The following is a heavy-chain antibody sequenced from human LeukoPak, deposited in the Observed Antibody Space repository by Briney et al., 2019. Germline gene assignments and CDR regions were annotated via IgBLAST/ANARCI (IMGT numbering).Heavy chain of an antibody. CDR3: ATHRSPSSGSYIAY. Sequence: LTGGSLRLSCAASGSTFSSYGMHWVRQAPGKGLEWVAVIWYDGSNKDYTESVKGRFTISRDNSKNTLYLQMNSLRAEDTAVYYCATHRSPSSGSYIAYWGQGALVTVSS. J-gene: IGHJ4*02. D-gene: IGHD3-10*01. V-gene: IGHV3-33*01. CDR1: GSTFSSYG. CDR2: IWYDGSNK.